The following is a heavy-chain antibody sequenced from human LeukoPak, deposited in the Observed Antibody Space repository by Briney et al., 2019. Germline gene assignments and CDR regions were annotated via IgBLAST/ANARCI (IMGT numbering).Heavy chain of an antibody. CDR2: ISSSSSTI. V-gene: IGHV3-48*01. Sequence: GGSLRLSCAASGFTFSSYSMNWVRQAPGKGLEWVSYISSSSSTIHYADSVKGRFTISRDNAKNSLYLQMNSLRAEDTAVYYCARGLNNWFDPWGQGTLVTVSS. CDR1: GFTFSSYS. CDR3: ARGLNNWFDP. J-gene: IGHJ5*02.